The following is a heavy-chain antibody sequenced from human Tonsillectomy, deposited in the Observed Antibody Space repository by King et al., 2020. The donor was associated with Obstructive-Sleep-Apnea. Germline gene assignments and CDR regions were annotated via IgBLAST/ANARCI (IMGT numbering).Heavy chain of an antibody. CDR2: FDPEDGET. Sequence: HGQLVQSGAEVKKPGASVKVSCKVSGYTLTELSMHWVRQAPGKGLEWMGGFDPEDGETIYAQKFQGRVTMTEDTSTDTAYMELSSLRSEDTAVSYCATTSPSGPTYYYDSSGPRGAFDIWGQGTMVTVSS. J-gene: IGHJ3*02. CDR3: ATTSPSGPTYYYDSSGPRGAFDI. CDR1: GYTLTELS. D-gene: IGHD3-22*01. V-gene: IGHV1-24*01.